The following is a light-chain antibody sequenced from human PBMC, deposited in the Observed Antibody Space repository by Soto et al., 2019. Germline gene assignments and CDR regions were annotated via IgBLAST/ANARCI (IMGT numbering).Light chain of an antibody. CDR1: SSDVGGYNY. V-gene: IGLV2-8*02. J-gene: IGLJ1*01. Sequence: QPDRTRPPSGNSSHVHSVTSSCTRTSSDVGGYNYVSWYQQHPGKAPKLMIYEVSKRPSGVPDRFSGSKSGNTASLTVSGLQAEDEADYYCSSYAGSNNFGVFGTGTKVTXL. CDR2: EVS. CDR3: SSYAGSNNFGV.